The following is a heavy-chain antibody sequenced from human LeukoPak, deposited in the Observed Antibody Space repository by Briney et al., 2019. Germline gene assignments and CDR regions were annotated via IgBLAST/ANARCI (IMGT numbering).Heavy chain of an antibody. CDR2: ISYDGSNK. V-gene: IGHV3-30-3*01. Sequence: GRSLRLSCAASGFTFSSYAMHWVRQAPGKGLEWVAVISYDGSNKYYADSVKGRFTISRDNSKNTLYLQMNSLRAEDTAVYYCARAGSGSSWYFYFDYWGQGTLVTVSS. J-gene: IGHJ4*02. CDR3: ARAGSGSSWYFYFDY. CDR1: GFTFSSYA. D-gene: IGHD6-13*01.